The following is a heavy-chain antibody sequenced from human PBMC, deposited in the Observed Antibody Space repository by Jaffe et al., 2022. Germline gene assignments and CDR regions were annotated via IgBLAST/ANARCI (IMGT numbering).Heavy chain of an antibody. CDR1: GFSLSNARMG. Sequence: QVTLKESGPVLVKPTETLTLTCTVSGFSLSNARMGVSWIRQPPGKALEWLAHIFSNDEKSYSTSLKSRLTISKDTSKSQVVLTMTNMDPVDTATYYCARIWSPGYSSSWYRYYFDYWGQGTLVTVSS. V-gene: IGHV2-26*01. J-gene: IGHJ4*02. D-gene: IGHD6-13*01. CDR2: IFSNDEK. CDR3: ARIWSPGYSSSWYRYYFDY.